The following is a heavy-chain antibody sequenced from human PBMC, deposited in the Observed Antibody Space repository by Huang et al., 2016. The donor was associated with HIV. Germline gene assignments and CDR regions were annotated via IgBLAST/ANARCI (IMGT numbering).Heavy chain of an antibody. V-gene: IGHV4-59*02. D-gene: IGHD3-10*01. CDR2: IYYSGIT. Sequence: QVQLQESGPGLVKPSETLSLTCTVSGGSVSSHYWSWIRQPPGKGLEWIGSIYYSGITSDHPSLKGRGTISVDTSKNQFSLKLSSVTAADTAVYYCARDTMVRGFDYWGQGTLVTVSS. CDR3: ARDTMVRGFDY. J-gene: IGHJ4*02. CDR1: GGSVSSHY.